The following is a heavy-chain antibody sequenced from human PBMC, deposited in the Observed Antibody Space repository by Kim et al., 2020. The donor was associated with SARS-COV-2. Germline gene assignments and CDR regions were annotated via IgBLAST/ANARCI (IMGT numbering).Heavy chain of an antibody. CDR3: ASGNSIADAFDI. V-gene: IGHV4-4*07. D-gene: IGHD6-6*01. Sequence: NSHPPRRGRVTLAVDTSKNPFSLKLSSVTAADTAVYYCASGNSIADAFDIWGQGTMVTVSS. J-gene: IGHJ3*02.